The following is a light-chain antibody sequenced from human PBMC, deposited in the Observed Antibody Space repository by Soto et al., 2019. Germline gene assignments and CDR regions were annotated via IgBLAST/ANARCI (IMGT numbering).Light chain of an antibody. J-gene: IGKJ2*01. CDR1: QSISSE. CDR3: QQGSIWPLT. CDR2: GAS. Sequence: EIVMTQSPATLSVSPGERATLSCRASQSISSELAWYQQRPGQPPRLLIYGASTRATVVPDRFTGSGSGSDFALTISGLQSADFAVYYCQQGSIWPLTFCQGTRLEI. V-gene: IGKV3-15*01.